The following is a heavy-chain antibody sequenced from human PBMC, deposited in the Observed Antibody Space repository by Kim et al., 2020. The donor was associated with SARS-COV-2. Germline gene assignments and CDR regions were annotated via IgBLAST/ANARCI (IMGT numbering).Heavy chain of an antibody. Sequence: PSLKSLVTISVETSKNQLSLKLSSVTAADTAVYYCARVCSTSCYDAFDIWGQGTMVTVSS. CDR3: ARVCSTSCYDAFDI. J-gene: IGHJ3*02. V-gene: IGHV4-30-2*04. D-gene: IGHD2-2*01.